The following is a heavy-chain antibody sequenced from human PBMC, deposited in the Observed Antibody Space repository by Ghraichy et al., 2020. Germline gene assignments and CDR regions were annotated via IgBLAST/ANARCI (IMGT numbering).Heavy chain of an antibody. J-gene: IGHJ4*02. CDR2: INHSGST. CDR1: GGSFSGYY. Sequence: SQTLSLTCAVYGGSFSGYYWSWIRRPPGKGLEWIGEINHSGSTNYNPSLKSRVTISVDTSKNQFSLKLSSVTAADTAVYYCATRYCSGGSCYLGGYYFDYWGQGTLVTVSS. V-gene: IGHV4-34*01. CDR3: ATRYCSGGSCYLGGYYFDY. D-gene: IGHD2-15*01.